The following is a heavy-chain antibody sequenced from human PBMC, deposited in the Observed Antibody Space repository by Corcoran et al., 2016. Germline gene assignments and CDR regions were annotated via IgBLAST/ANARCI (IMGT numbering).Heavy chain of an antibody. CDR3: TRESFLDWNHRRGYYGMDV. J-gene: IGHJ6*02. CDR2: IRSKANSYAT. Sequence: EVQLVESGGGLVQPGGSLKLSCAASGFTFSGSAMHWVRQASGKGLEWVGRIRSKANSYATAYAASVKGRFTISRDDSKNTAYLQMNSLKTEDTDVYYCTRESFLDWNHRRGYYGMDVWGQGTTVTVSS. D-gene: IGHD1-1*01. V-gene: IGHV3-73*02. CDR1: GFTFSGSA.